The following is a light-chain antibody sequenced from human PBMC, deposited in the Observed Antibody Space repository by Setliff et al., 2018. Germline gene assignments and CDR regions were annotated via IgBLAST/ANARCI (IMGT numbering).Light chain of an antibody. J-gene: IGLJ1*01. CDR2: DVS. V-gene: IGLV2-14*01. CDR3: SSYTSSSTPYV. Sequence: QSALTQPASVSGSPGQSITISCTGTSSDVGGYNYVSWYQQHPGKAPKLMIYDVSKRPSGVSNRFSGSKSGNTASLTISGPQAEDEADYYCSSYTSSSTPYVFGTGTKGTVL. CDR1: SSDVGGYNY.